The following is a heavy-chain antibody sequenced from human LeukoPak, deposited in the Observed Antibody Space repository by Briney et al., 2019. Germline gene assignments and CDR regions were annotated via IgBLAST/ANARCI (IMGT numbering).Heavy chain of an antibody. J-gene: IGHJ3*02. D-gene: IGHD1-26*01. V-gene: IGHV3-21*01. CDR1: GFTFSSYS. Sequence: GGSLRLSCAASGFTFSSYSMNWVRQAPGKGLEWVSSISSSSSYIYYADSVKGRFTISRDNAKNSLYLQMNGLRAEDTAVYYCARVWASLVGATYDAFDIWGQGTMVTVSS. CDR3: ARVWASLVGATYDAFDI. CDR2: ISSSSSYI.